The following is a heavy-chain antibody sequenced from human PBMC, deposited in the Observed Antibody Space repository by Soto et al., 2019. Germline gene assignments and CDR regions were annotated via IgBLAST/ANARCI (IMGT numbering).Heavy chain of an antibody. V-gene: IGHV3-9*01. J-gene: IGHJ4*02. Sequence: GGSLRLSCAASGFTFDDYAMHWVRQAPGKGLEWVSGISWNSGSIGYGDSVKGRFTISRDNAKNSLYLQMNSLRAEDTALYYCAKDSGGGTTCPDYWGQGTLVTVSS. CDR1: GFTFDDYA. D-gene: IGHD3-16*01. CDR2: ISWNSGSI. CDR3: AKDSGGGTTCPDY.